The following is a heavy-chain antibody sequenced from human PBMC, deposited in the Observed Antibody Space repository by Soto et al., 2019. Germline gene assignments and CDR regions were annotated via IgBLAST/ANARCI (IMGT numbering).Heavy chain of an antibody. Sequence: SVKVSCKASGGTFNNYPITWVRQAPGEGLEWMGGSIPIFGTANYAQKFQGRVTISVDESTSTAYMELSSLRSEDTAVYYCARGRGYSGDDHYYYFDMDVWGQGTTVTSP. V-gene: IGHV1-69*13. CDR1: GGTFNNYP. D-gene: IGHD5-12*01. CDR2: SIPIFGTA. J-gene: IGHJ6*02. CDR3: ARGRGYSGDDHYYYFDMDV.